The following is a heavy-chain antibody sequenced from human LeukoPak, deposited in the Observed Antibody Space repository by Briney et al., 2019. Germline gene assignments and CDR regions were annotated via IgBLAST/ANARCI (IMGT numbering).Heavy chain of an antibody. CDR2: IYYSGST. Sequence: SETLSLTCAVYGGSFSGYYWSWIRQPPGKGLEWIGYIYYSGSTNYNPSLKSRVTISVDTSKNQFSLKLSSVTAADTAVYYCARERGDGYDYWGQGTLVTVSS. D-gene: IGHD5-24*01. CDR3: ARERGDGYDY. J-gene: IGHJ4*02. V-gene: IGHV4-59*01. CDR1: GGSFSGYY.